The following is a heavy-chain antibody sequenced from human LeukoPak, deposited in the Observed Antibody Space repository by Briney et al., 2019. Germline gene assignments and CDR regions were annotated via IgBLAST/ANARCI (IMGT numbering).Heavy chain of an antibody. D-gene: IGHD6-13*01. CDR2: ISGSGGST. CDR3: ARDHGYSSSWPPNYYMDV. Sequence: QSGGSLRLSCAASGFTFSSYAMSWVRQAPGKGLEWVSAISGSGGSTYYADSVKGRFTISRDNAKNSLYLQMNSLRAEDTALYHCARDHGYSSSWPPNYYMDVWGKGATVTVSS. V-gene: IGHV3-23*01. J-gene: IGHJ6*03. CDR1: GFTFSSYA.